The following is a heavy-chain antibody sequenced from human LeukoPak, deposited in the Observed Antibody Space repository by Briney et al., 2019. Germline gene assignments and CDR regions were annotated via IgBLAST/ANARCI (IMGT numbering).Heavy chain of an antibody. CDR3: AKPDNGYYYYMDV. D-gene: IGHD2-8*01. CDR1: KFIVSSNF. CDR2: ISYDGSNK. J-gene: IGHJ6*03. Sequence: GGSLRLSCAASKFIVSSNFMTWVRQAPGKGLEWVAVISYDGSNKYYADSVKGRFTISRDNSKNTLYLQMNSLRAEDTAVYYCAKPDNGYYYYMDVWGKGTTVTVSS. V-gene: IGHV3-30*18.